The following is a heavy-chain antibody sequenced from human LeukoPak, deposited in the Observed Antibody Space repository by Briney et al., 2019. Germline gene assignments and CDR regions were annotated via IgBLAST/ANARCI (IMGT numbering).Heavy chain of an antibody. CDR1: GFTVSSNY. CDR3: ARVRPGYYTYFDY. J-gene: IGHJ4*02. V-gene: IGHV3-53*01. CDR2: IYSGGDT. Sequence: PGGSLRLSCAASGFTVSSNYMSWVRQAPGKGLEWVSVIYSGGDTYYADSVKGRFTISRDNSKNTPYLQMNSLRAEDTAIYYCARVRPGYYTYFDYWGQGTLVTVSS. D-gene: IGHD3/OR15-3a*01.